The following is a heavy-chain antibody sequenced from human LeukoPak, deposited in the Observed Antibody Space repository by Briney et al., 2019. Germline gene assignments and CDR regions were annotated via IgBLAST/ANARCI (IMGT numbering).Heavy chain of an antibody. D-gene: IGHD6-19*01. Sequence: ASVKVSCKASGYAFTSYYMHWVRQAPGQGLEWMGIINPSGGSTSYAQKFQGRVTMTRDTSTSTVYMELSSLRSEDTAVYYCARIGGVAGYFDYWGQGTLVTVSS. J-gene: IGHJ4*02. CDR1: GYAFTSYY. CDR3: ARIGGVAGYFDY. V-gene: IGHV1-46*01. CDR2: INPSGGST.